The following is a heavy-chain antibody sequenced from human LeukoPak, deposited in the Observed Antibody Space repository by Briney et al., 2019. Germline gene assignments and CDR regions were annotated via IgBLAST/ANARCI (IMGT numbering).Heavy chain of an antibody. Sequence: GASVKLSCKASGGTFNNYDMNWVRQAPGQGLEWIGRVGTIFGIRNYPHSVKGRVNITTDNATNTVYMQMRSLRAEDTALYYCSAGASRSYSFVHFYFWGLGTPVTVSS. CDR3: SAGASRSYSFVHFYF. D-gene: IGHD5-12*01. V-gene: IGHV1-69*04. J-gene: IGHJ4*02. CDR2: VGTIFGIR. CDR1: GGTFNNYD.